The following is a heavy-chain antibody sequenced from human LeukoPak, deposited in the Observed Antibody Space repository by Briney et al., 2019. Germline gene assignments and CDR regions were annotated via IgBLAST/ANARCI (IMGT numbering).Heavy chain of an antibody. Sequence: PGGSLRLSCIASGFNLGDYAMSWIRQPPGKGLEWIGYTHHSGNTLYNPSLKSRVTTSVDTSKNQFSLSLSSVTAADTAVYYCARWEVRLNAFEMWGQGTMVTVSS. CDR2: THHSGNT. D-gene: IGHD3-10*01. V-gene: IGHV4-59*08. CDR3: ARWEVRLNAFEM. J-gene: IGHJ3*02. CDR1: GFNLGDYA.